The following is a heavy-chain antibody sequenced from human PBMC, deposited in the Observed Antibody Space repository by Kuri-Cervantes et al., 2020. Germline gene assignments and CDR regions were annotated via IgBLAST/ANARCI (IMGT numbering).Heavy chain of an antibody. CDR2: IYYSGST. J-gene: IGHJ5*02. Sequence: GSLRLSCTVSGGSISSSSYYWGWIRQPPGKGLEWIGSIYYSGSTYYNPSLKSRVTISVDTSKNQFSLKLSSVTAADTAVYYCAVGVPAAITFKHRINWFDPWGQGTLVTVSS. CDR3: AVGVPAAITFKHRINWFDP. D-gene: IGHD2-2*01. CDR1: GGSISSSSYY. V-gene: IGHV4-39*01.